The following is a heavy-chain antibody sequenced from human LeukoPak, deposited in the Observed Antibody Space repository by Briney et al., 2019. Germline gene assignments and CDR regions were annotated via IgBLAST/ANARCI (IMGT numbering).Heavy chain of an antibody. V-gene: IGHV3-23*01. D-gene: IGHD3-16*01. CDR2: ISGSGDRT. J-gene: IGHJ4*02. Sequence: GGSLRLSCAAFGLTFSSYAMSWVRQAPGKGLEWVSLISGSGDRTYYADSVRGRFTISRDNSKNTLYLQMNSLRAEDTAVYFCAKRGGGIDDFDDWGQGTLVTVSS. CDR3: AKRGGGIDDFDD. CDR1: GLTFSSYA.